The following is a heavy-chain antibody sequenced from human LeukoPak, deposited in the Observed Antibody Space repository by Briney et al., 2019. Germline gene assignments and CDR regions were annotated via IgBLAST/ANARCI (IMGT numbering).Heavy chain of an antibody. CDR2: ISSSGSTI. CDR3: SLTGSEDYDY. V-gene: IGHV3-48*03. Sequence: GGSLRLSCAASGFTFSSYEMNWVRQAPGKGLEWVSYISSSGSTIYYADSVKGRFTISRDNAKNSLYLQMNSLRAEDTAVYYCSLTGSEDYDYWGQGTLVTVSS. J-gene: IGHJ4*02. CDR1: GFTFSSYE. D-gene: IGHD3-9*01.